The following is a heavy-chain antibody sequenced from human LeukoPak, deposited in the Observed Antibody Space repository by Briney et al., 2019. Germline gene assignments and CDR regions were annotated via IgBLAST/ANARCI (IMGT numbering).Heavy chain of an antibody. V-gene: IGHV4-39*01. Sequence: PSETLSLTCVVSGGSISSSSYYWAWIRQPPGKGLEWLGSIYHSGSTYYSPSLKSRLTMSVDTSKNQFSLKLSSLTAADTAVYYCARLRSNYYRSTGCFDNWGQGTLVTVSS. J-gene: IGHJ4*02. CDR3: ARLRSNYYRSTGCFDN. CDR1: GGSISSSSYY. D-gene: IGHD3-10*01. CDR2: IYHSGST.